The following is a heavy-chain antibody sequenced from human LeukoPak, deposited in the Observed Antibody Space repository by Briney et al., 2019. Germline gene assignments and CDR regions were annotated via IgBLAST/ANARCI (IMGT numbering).Heavy chain of an antibody. CDR3: AKVSCASSSCPNDY. CDR1: GFTFSNYD. J-gene: IGHJ4*02. D-gene: IGHD2-2*01. V-gene: IGHV3-23*01. CDR2: ISGGGDIT. Sequence: GGSLRLSCAASGFTFSNYDMSWVRQAPGEGLQWVSVISGGGDITYYADSVKGRFTISRDNSKNTLFLQMNSLRAEDTAVYYCAKVSCASSSCPNDYWGQGTLVTVSS.